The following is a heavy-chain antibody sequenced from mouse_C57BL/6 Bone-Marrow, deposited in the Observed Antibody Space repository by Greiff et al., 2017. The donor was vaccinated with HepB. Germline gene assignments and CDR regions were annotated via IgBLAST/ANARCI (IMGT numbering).Heavy chain of an antibody. J-gene: IGHJ1*03. Sequence: QVQLKQSGAELVKPGASVKMSCKASGYTFTSYWITWVKQRPGQGLEWIGDIYPGSGSTNYNEKFKSKATLTVDTSSSTAYMQLSSLTSEDSAVYYCARPYYSNYWYFDVWGTGTTVTVSS. D-gene: IGHD2-5*01. CDR1: GYTFTSYW. V-gene: IGHV1-55*01. CDR2: IYPGSGST. CDR3: ARPYYSNYWYFDV.